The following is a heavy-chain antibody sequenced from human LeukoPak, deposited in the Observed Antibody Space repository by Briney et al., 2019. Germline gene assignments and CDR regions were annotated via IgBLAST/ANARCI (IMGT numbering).Heavy chain of an antibody. D-gene: IGHD6-6*01. CDR1: GFTFSSYG. J-gene: IGHJ4*02. CDR2: IWYDGSNK. Sequence: GGSLRLSCAASGFTFSSYGMHWVRRAPGKGLEWVAVIWYDGSNKYYADSVKGRFTISRDNSKNTLYLQMNSLRAEDTAVYYCARDKCSSSSYYFDYWGQGTLVTVSS. V-gene: IGHV3-33*01. CDR3: ARDKCSSSSYYFDY.